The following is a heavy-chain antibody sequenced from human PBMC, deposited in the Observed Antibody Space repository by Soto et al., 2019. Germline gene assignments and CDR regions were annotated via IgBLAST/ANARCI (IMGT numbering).Heavy chain of an antibody. Sequence: QVYLVQSGAEVKKLGSSVKVSCKALRGTFTNYAFSWVRQAPGQGLEWMGGIMPFFGSGNYAQKFQGRINLTADESTSSVYLELTSLRSEDTAVYYCARDRAGYYSHFVYWGQGTLVTVSS. CDR3: ARDRAGYYSHFVY. D-gene: IGHD3-22*01. CDR2: IMPFFGSG. CDR1: RGTFTNYA. V-gene: IGHV1-69*01. J-gene: IGHJ4*02.